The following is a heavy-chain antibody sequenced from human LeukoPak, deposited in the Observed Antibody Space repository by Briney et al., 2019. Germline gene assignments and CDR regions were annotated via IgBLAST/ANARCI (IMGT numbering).Heavy chain of an antibody. CDR3: AKYCSGGSCYSGYYYYGMDV. CDR2: ISSSGSTI. CDR1: GFTFSSYE. J-gene: IGHJ6*04. D-gene: IGHD2-15*01. V-gene: IGHV3-48*03. Sequence: GGSLRLSCAASGFTFSSYEMNWVRQAPGKGLEWVSYISSSGSTIYYADSVKGRFTISRDNAKNSLYLQINSLRAEDTAVYYCAKYCSGGSCYSGYYYYGMDVWGKGTTVTVSS.